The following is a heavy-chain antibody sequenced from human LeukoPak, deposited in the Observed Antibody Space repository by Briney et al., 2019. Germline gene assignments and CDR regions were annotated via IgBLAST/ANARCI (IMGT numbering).Heavy chain of an antibody. D-gene: IGHD3-22*01. CDR2: INSDGSST. J-gene: IGHJ3*02. Sequence: PGGSLRLSCAASGFIFSSYWMHWVRQAPGKGLVWVSRINSDGSSTSYADSVKGRFTISRDNAKNTLYLQMNSLRAEDTAVYYCARVRYYDSSGYYRTDAFDIWGQGTMVTVSS. CDR1: GFIFSSYW. V-gene: IGHV3-74*01. CDR3: ARVRYYDSSGYYRTDAFDI.